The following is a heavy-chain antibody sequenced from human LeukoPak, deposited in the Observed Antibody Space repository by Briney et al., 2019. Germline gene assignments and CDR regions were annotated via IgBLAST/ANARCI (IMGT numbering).Heavy chain of an antibody. D-gene: IGHD1-26*01. Sequence: ASVNVSCKVSGYTLTELSMHWVRQAPGKGLEWMGGFDPEDGETIYAQKFQGRVTMTEDTSTDTAYMELSSLRSEDTAVYYCATGSPYLGGSYYAFDIWGQGTMVTVSS. V-gene: IGHV1-24*01. J-gene: IGHJ3*02. CDR1: GYTLTELS. CDR2: FDPEDGET. CDR3: ATGSPYLGGSYYAFDI.